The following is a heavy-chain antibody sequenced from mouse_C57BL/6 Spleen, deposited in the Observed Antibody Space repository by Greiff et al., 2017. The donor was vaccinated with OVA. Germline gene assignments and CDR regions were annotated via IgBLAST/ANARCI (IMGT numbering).Heavy chain of an antibody. CDR3: ARTGDGLLRGDY. CDR1: GYAFTNYL. CDR2: INPGSGGT. D-gene: IGHD1-1*01. Sequence: VQLQQSGAELVRPGTSVKVSCKASGYAFTNYLIEWVKQRPGQGLEWIGVINPGSGGTNYNEKFKGKATLTADKSSSTAYMQRSSLTSEDSAVYFCARTGDGLLRGDYWGQGTTLTVSS. V-gene: IGHV1-54*01. J-gene: IGHJ2*01.